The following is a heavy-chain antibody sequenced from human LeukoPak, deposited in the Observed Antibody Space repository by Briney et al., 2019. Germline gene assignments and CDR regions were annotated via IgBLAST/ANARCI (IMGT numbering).Heavy chain of an antibody. CDR2: ISYSGRT. J-gene: IGHJ3*02. CDR3: ARRLGLSAFDI. D-gene: IGHD6-25*01. Sequence: SETLSLTCTVSGGSISSYYWNWIRQPPGKGLESIGYISYSGRTNYNPSLKSRVTISVDTSKNQFSLNLSSVTAADTAVYYCARRLGLSAFDIWGQGTMVTVSS. CDR1: GGSISSYY. V-gene: IGHV4-59*08.